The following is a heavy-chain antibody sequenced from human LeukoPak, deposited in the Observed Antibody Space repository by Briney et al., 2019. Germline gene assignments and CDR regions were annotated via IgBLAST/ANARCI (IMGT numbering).Heavy chain of an antibody. V-gene: IGHV3-53*05. CDR3: AKEYAQHHGVFDY. D-gene: IGHD2-2*01. J-gene: IGHJ4*02. CDR2: IYSGGST. Sequence: PGGSLRLSCAASGFTVSSNYMSWVRQAPGKGLEWVSVIYSGGSTYYADSVKGRFTISRDNSKNTLYLQMNSLRAEDTAVYYCAKEYAQHHGVFDYWGQGTLVTVSS. CDR1: GFTVSSNY.